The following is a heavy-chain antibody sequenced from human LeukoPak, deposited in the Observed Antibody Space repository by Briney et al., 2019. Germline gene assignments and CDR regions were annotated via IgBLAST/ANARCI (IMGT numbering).Heavy chain of an antibody. CDR2: ISWNSGSI. D-gene: IGHD6-19*01. J-gene: IGHJ3*02. CDR1: GFTFDDYA. Sequence: GGSLRLSCAASGFTFDDYAMHSVRQAPGKGLEWVSGISWNSGSIGYADSVKGRFTISRDNAKNSLYLQMNSLRAEDTALYYCAKVLDSSGWCVGLCAFDIWGQGTMVTVSS. CDR3: AKVLDSSGWCVGLCAFDI. V-gene: IGHV3-9*01.